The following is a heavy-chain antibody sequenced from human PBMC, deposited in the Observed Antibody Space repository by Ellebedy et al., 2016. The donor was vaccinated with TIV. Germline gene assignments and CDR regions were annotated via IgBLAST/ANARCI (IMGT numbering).Heavy chain of an antibody. CDR1: GFTFSSYS. V-gene: IGHV3-21*01. D-gene: IGHD2-15*01. Sequence: PGGSLRLSCAASGFTFSSYSMNWVRQAPGKGLEWVSSISSNSTYIYDADSLKGRFTISRDNAKKSLFLQMNSLRADDTAVYYCARRRGRHAGGYFDYWGQGTLVTVSS. J-gene: IGHJ4*02. CDR3: ARRRGRHAGGYFDY. CDR2: ISSNSTYI.